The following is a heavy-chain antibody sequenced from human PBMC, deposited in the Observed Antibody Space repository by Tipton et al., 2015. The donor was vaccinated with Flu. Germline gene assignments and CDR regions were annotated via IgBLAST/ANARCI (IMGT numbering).Heavy chain of an antibody. V-gene: IGHV4-38-2*02. CDR1: GDYIASDHY. J-gene: IGHJ3*02. D-gene: IGHD4-17*01. CDR2: IHQTGTN. Sequence: TLSLTCSVSGDYIASDHYWGWIRQPPGRGLEWIGNIHQTGTNYYNPSLRGRVTFSVDRSKNQFSLRLSSVTAADTAMYYCARGDYGDYDHEADGFDIWGQGTLVTVSA. CDR3: ARGDYGDYDHEADGFDI.